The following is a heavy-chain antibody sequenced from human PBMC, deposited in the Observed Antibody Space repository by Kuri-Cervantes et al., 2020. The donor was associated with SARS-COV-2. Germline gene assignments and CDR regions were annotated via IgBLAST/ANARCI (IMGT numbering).Heavy chain of an antibody. CDR3: ARDRYSNLFDY. CDR1: GFTFTSYA. CDR2: ISYDGSNK. Sequence: GESLKISCAVSGFTFTSYAMHWVRQAPGKGLEWVALISYDGSNKFYADSVKGRFTISRDNAKNSLYLQMNSLRAEDTAVYYCARDRYSNLFDYWGQGTLVTVSS. J-gene: IGHJ4*02. V-gene: IGHV3-30*03. D-gene: IGHD4-11*01.